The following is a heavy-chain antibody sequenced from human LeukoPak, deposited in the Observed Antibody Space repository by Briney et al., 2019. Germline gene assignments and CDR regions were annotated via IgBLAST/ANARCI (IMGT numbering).Heavy chain of an antibody. J-gene: IGHJ6*02. D-gene: IGHD3-22*01. CDR1: GGSFRGYY. Sequence: PSETLSLTCAVYGGSFRGYYWSWLRQPPGKGLEGLGEINHSGSTNYNPSLKSRVTISLDNSKNQFSLALSSVPAPHTAVHSCARGLDYYDRSGYRSEGNGMDVWGQGTTVTVSS. CDR3: ARGLDYYDRSGYRSEGNGMDV. V-gene: IGHV4-34*01. CDR2: INHSGST.